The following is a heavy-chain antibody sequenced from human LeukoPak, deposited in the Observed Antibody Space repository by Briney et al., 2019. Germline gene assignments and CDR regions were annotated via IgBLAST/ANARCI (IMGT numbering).Heavy chain of an antibody. CDR1: GFTFTSSA. J-gene: IGHJ6*02. Sequence: ASVTVSCKASGFTFTSSAMQWVRQARGQRLEWIGWVVVGSGNTNYAQKFQGRVTITRDMSTSTAYMELSSLRSEDTAVYYCAADRVYDSSGYYYYYGMDVWGQGTTVTVSS. CDR2: VVVGSGNT. D-gene: IGHD3-22*01. CDR3: AADRVYDSSGYYYYYGMDV. V-gene: IGHV1-58*02.